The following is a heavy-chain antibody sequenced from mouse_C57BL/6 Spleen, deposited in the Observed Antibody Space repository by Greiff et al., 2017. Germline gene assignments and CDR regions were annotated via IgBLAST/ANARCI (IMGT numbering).Heavy chain of an antibody. Sequence: VQLKQSGPELVKPGASVKIPCKASGYTFTDYNMDWVKQSHGKSLEWIGDINPNNGGTIYNQKFKGKATLTVDKSSSTAYMELRSLTSEDTAVYYCAPNYYGSSPFAYWGQGTLVTVSA. V-gene: IGHV1-18*01. CDR2: INPNNGGT. J-gene: IGHJ3*01. CDR1: GYTFTDYN. CDR3: APNYYGSSPFAY. D-gene: IGHD1-1*01.